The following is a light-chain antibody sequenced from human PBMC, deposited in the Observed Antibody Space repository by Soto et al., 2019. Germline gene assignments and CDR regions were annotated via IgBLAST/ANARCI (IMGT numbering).Light chain of an antibody. V-gene: IGKV1-8*01. CDR3: QQYYSYPWT. CDR1: QGISSY. Sequence: AIRMTQSPSSLSASTGDRVTITCRASQGISSYLAWYQQKPGKAPKLLIYAAPTLQSGVPSRFSGSGSGTDFTLTISCLQSEDFATYYCQQYYSYPWTFGQGTKV. CDR2: AAP. J-gene: IGKJ1*01.